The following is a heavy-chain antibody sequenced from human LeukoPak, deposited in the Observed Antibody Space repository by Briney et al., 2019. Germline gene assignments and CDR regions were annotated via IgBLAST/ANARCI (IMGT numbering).Heavy chain of an antibody. V-gene: IGHV4-59*01. CDR3: ARAPNTRDYGDKYYYYMDV. CDR2: IYYSGST. J-gene: IGHJ6*03. D-gene: IGHD4-23*01. Sequence: PSETLSLTCTVSGGSISSYYWSWIRQPPGKGLEWIGYIYYSGSTNYNPSLKSRVTISVDTSKNQFSLKLSSVTAADTAVYYCARAPNTRDYGDKYYYYMDVWGKGTTVTISS. CDR1: GGSISSYY.